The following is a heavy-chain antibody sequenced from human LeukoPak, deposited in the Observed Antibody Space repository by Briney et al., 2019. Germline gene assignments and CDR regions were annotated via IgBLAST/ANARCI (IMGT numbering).Heavy chain of an antibody. CDR1: GYTFTSYG. J-gene: IGHJ6*02. CDR2: INAVNGNT. CDR3: ARGSRSVLRYFDWLLNYGMDV. V-gene: IGHV1-3*03. D-gene: IGHD3-9*01. Sequence: ASVKVSCKASGYTFTSYGIHWVRQAPGQGLEWMGWINAVNGNTKYPQKFQDRVTVTRDTSAYTAYMELNSLRSEDMAVYYCARGSRSVLRYFDWLLNYGMDVWGQGTTVTVSS.